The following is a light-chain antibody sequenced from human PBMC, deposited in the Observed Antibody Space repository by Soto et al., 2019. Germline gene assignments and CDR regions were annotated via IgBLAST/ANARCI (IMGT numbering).Light chain of an antibody. V-gene: IGKV3-20*01. CDR2: GAS. CDR1: QSVSSSY. CDR3: QQYGSSSMYT. Sequence: EIVLTQSPGTLSLSPGERATLSCRASQSVSSSYLAWYQQKPGQAPRLLIYGASSSATGIPDRFSGSGSGTDFTLTISRLEHADFAVYYCQQYGSSSMYTFGQGTKLEIK. J-gene: IGKJ2*01.